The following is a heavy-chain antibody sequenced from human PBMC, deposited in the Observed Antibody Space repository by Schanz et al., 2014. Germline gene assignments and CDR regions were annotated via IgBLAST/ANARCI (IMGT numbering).Heavy chain of an antibody. V-gene: IGHV3-23*04. Sequence: EVQLVESGGGLVQPGGSLRLSCTASGFTFSSYAMSWVRQAPGKGLEWVSAISGSGGSTYYADSVKGRFTISRDNSKNTLYLQMKSLRAEDTAVYYCARVKYCTITRCYRTETEGIYYMDVWGKGTTDTVSS. CDR1: GFTFSSYA. D-gene: IGHD2-2*01. CDR3: ARVKYCTITRCYRTETEGIYYMDV. CDR2: ISGSGGST. J-gene: IGHJ6*03.